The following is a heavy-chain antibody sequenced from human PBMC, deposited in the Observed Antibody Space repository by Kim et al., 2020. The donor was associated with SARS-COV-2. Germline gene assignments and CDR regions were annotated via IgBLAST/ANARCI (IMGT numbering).Heavy chain of an antibody. Sequence: SETLSPTCTVSGDSIRDGRFYWGWVRQAPGKGLEWIGSIFYTGNANYNLSLKSRVTISIDTSKNHFSLKVTSVTAADTAVYYCARLRFCATTSCSTFDIWGPGTLGTVS. D-gene: IGHD2-2*01. CDR2: IFYTGNA. CDR1: GDSIRDGRFY. J-gene: IGHJ4*02. CDR3: ARLRFCATTSCSTFDI. V-gene: IGHV4-39*02.